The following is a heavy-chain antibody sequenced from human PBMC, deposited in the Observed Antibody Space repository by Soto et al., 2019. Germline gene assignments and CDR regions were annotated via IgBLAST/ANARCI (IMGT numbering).Heavy chain of an antibody. V-gene: IGHV4-61*01. CDR2: IYYSGST. J-gene: IGHJ4*02. D-gene: IGHD3-22*01. CDR3: ASGYDSSGYWV. CDR1: GGSVSSGSYY. Sequence: PSXTLSLTCTVSGGSVSSGSYYWSWIRQPPGKGLEWIGYIYYSGSTNYNPSLKSRVTISVDTSKNQFSLKLSYVTAADTAVYYCASGYDSSGYWVWGQGTLVTVSS.